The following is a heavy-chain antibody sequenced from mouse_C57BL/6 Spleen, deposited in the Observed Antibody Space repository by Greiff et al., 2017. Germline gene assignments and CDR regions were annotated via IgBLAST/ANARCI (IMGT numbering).Heavy chain of an antibody. CDR3: ASRIYYYGSSYGAWLAY. V-gene: IGHV1-67*01. J-gene: IGHJ3*01. CDR2: ISTYYGDA. Sequence: VQLQQSGPELVRPGVSVKISCKGSGYTFTDYAMHWVKQSHAKGLEWIGVISTYYGDASYNQKYKDKATMTVDKSSSTAYMELARLTSEGSAVYYCASRIYYYGSSYGAWLAYWGQGTLVTVSA. CDR1: GYTFTDYA. D-gene: IGHD1-1*01.